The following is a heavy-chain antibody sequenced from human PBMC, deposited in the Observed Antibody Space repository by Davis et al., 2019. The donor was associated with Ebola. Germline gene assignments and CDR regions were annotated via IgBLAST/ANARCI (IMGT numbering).Heavy chain of an antibody. Sequence: ASVKVSCKASGYTFTGYYMHWVRQAPGQGLEWMGWINPNSGGTNYAQKLQGRVTMTTDTSTSTAYMELRSLRSDDTAVYYCARDLELGKVATHFDYWGQGTLVTVSS. CDR3: ARDLELGKVATHFDY. CDR2: INPNSGGT. J-gene: IGHJ4*02. V-gene: IGHV1-2*02. CDR1: GYTFTGYY. D-gene: IGHD7-27*01.